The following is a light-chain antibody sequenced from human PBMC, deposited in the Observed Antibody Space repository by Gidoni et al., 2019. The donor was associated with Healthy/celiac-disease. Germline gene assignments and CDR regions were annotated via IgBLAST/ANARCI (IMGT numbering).Light chain of an antibody. V-gene: IGLV1-44*01. CDR1: SSHIGSNT. Sequence: QSVLTQPPSASGPPGQRVTISCSGSSSHIGSNTVNWYQQLQGTAPKLLIYSNNQRPSGVPDRFPGSTSGTSASLAIRGLQSEDEADYYCAAWYDSLNGVVFGGGTKLTVL. CDR2: SNN. J-gene: IGLJ2*01. CDR3: AAWYDSLNGVV.